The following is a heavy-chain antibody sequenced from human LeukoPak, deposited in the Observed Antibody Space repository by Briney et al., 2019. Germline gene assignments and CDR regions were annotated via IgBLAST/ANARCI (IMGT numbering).Heavy chain of an antibody. V-gene: IGHV3-49*04. Sequence: GGSLRLSCTASGFTFGDYAMSWVRQAPGKGLEWVGFIRSKAYGGTTEYAASVKGRFTISRDDSKSIAYLQMNSLKTEDTAVYYCTRESDSGYDFDYWGRGALVTVSS. CDR2: IRSKAYGGTT. D-gene: IGHD5-12*01. J-gene: IGHJ4*02. CDR1: GFTFGDYA. CDR3: TRESDSGYDFDY.